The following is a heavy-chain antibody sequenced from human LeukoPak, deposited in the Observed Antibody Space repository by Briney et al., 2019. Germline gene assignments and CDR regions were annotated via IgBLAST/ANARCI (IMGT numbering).Heavy chain of an antibody. V-gene: IGHV3-15*01. J-gene: IGHJ3*02. CDR2: IKSKTDGGTT. Sequence: GGSLRLSCATSGFTFSSHWMGWVRQAPGKGLEWVGRIKSKTDGGTTDYAAPVKGRFTISRDDSKNTLYLQMNSLKTEDTAVYYCTTDLLWLLWFGDPDHIWGQGTMVTVSS. CDR1: GFTFSSHW. D-gene: IGHD3-10*01. CDR3: TTDLLWLLWFGDPDHI.